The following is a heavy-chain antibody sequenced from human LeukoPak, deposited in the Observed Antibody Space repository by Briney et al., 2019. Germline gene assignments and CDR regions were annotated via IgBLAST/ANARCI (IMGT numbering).Heavy chain of an antibody. V-gene: IGHV7-4-1*02. Sequence: ASVKVTCKTSGYTFINSGITWVRQAPGQGLEWMGWINTNTGNPTYAQDYTGRFVFSLDTSVSTTYLQISRLKAEDTAVYYCASGPSYSGSNEYFDSWGQGTLVTVSS. CDR2: INTNTGNP. D-gene: IGHD1-26*01. CDR1: GYTFINSG. J-gene: IGHJ4*02. CDR3: ASGPSYSGSNEYFDS.